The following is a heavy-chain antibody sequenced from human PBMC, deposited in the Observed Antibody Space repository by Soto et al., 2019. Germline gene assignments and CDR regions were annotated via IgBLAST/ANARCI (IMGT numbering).Heavy chain of an antibody. CDR3: ARRPRASLDCGGDCFHFDY. CDR1: GGSISSSSYY. J-gene: IGHJ4*02. CDR2: IYYSGST. D-gene: IGHD2-21*02. V-gene: IGHV4-39*01. Sequence: SETLSLTCTVSGGSISSSSYYWGWIRQPPGKGLEWIGSIYYSGSTYYNPSLKSRVTISVDTSKNQFSLKLSSVTAADTAVYYCARRPRASLDCGGDCFHFDYWGQGTLVTVSS.